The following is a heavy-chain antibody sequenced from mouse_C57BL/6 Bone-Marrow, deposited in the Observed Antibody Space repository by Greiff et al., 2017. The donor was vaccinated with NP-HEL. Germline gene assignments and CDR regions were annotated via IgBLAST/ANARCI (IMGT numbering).Heavy chain of an antibody. J-gene: IGHJ4*01. Sequence: EVQLVESGPGLVKPSQSLSLTCSVTGYSITSGYYWNWIRQFPGNKLEWMGYISYDGSNNYNPSLKNRISITRDTSKNQFFLKLNSVTTEDTATYYCARAFYYGSSENAMDYWGQGTSVTVSS. D-gene: IGHD1-1*01. CDR1: GYSITSGYY. CDR3: ARAFYYGSSENAMDY. V-gene: IGHV3-6*01. CDR2: ISYDGSN.